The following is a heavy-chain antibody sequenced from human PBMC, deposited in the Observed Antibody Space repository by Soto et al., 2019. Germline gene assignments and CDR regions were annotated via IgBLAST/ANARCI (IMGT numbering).Heavy chain of an antibody. J-gene: IGHJ4*02. CDR1: GFTFSNAW. CDR3: TTGGDSSGWYSDY. CDR2: IKSKTDGGTT. D-gene: IGHD6-19*01. Sequence: GGSLRLSCAASGFTFSNAWMSWVRQAPGKGLEWVGRIKSKTDGGTTDYAAPVEGRFTISRDDSKNTLYLQMNSLKTEDTAVYYCTTGGDSSGWYSDYWGQGTLVTVSS. V-gene: IGHV3-15*01.